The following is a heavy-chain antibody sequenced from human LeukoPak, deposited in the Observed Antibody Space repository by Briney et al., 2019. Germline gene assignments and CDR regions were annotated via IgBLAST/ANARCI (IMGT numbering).Heavy chain of an antibody. D-gene: IGHD2-2*01. Sequence: ASVKVSCKASGYTFTGYYMHWVRQAPGQGLEWMGWINPNSGGTNYAQKFQGRVTMTRDTSISTAYMELSRLKSDDTAVYYCARENVVVPAAVYYMDVWGKGTTVTVS. V-gene: IGHV1-2*02. J-gene: IGHJ6*03. CDR3: ARENVVVPAAVYYMDV. CDR2: INPNSGGT. CDR1: GYTFTGYY.